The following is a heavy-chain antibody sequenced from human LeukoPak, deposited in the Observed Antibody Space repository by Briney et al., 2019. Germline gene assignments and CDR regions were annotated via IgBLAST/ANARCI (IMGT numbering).Heavy chain of an antibody. CDR3: ARGQISENYAFDAFNI. Sequence: PGGSLRLSCAASGFTFSSHAMHWVRQAPGRGLQYVSAIDGNGGSTYYENSVKGRFTISRDNSKNSLYLQMDRLRVEDMAVYYCARGQISENYAFDAFNIWGQGTMVTVAS. CDR1: GFTFSSHA. V-gene: IGHV3-64*01. D-gene: IGHD3-16*01. CDR2: IDGNGGST. J-gene: IGHJ3*02.